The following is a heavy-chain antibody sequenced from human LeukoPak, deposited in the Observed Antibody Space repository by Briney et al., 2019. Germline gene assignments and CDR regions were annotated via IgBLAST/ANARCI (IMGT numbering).Heavy chain of an antibody. V-gene: IGHV1-18*04. CDR3: ARGSGSSSSGIDY. D-gene: IGHD6-6*01. CDR1: GYTFTGYY. Sequence: ASVKVSCKASGYTFTGYYMHWVRQAPGQGLEWMGWISPYNGNTNYAQKLQGRVTLTTDTSTSTAYMELRSLRSDDTAVYYCARGSGSSSSGIDYWGQGTLVTVSS. J-gene: IGHJ4*02. CDR2: ISPYNGNT.